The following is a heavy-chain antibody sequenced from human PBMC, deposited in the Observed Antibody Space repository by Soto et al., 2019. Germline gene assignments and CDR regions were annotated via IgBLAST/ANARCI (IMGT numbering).Heavy chain of an antibody. CDR2: ISYDGSNK. J-gene: IGHJ6*03. CDR1: GFTFSSYG. V-gene: IGHV3-30*18. CDR3: AKNPRKGYYYYYYMDV. Sequence: PGGSLRLSCAASGFTFSSYGMHWVRQAPGKGLEWVAVISYDGSNKYYADSVKGRFTISRDNSKNTLYLQMDSLRAEDTAVYYCAKNPRKGYYYYYYMDVWGKGTTVTVSS.